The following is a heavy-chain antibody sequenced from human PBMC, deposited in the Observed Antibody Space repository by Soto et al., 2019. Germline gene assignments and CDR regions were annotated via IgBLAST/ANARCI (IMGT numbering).Heavy chain of an antibody. CDR1: GFTFDDYS. V-gene: IGHV3-43*01. D-gene: IGHD1-26*01. J-gene: IGHJ4*02. CDR2: ISWDGRST. Sequence: EVQLVESGGVVVQPGESLRLSCAASGFTFDDYSMHWVRQAPGKGLEWVSLISWDGRSTYYADSVKGRFTVSRDNSKNSLYLQMNSLTTEDTAFYYCGKDGAITDYTYLDYWGQGAQVTVSS. CDR3: GKDGAITDYTYLDY.